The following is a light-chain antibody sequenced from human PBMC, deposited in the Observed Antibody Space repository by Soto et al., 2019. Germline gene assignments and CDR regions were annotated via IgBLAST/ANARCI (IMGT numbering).Light chain of an antibody. Sequence: EIVMTQSPVTLSVSPGERATLSCRASQSVRSNFAWYQQKPGQSPSLLIYGAFTRATGIPARFSGTGSGTEFTLTISSLQSEDFALYYCQQDNDWPLTFGQGPKVEV. V-gene: IGKV3-15*01. CDR2: GAF. CDR3: QQDNDWPLT. CDR1: QSVRSN. J-gene: IGKJ1*01.